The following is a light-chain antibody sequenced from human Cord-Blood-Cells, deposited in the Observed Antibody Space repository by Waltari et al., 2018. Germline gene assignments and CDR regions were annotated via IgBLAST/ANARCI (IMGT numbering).Light chain of an antibody. V-gene: IGKV3D-15*01. CDR3: QQYNNWPPLT. CDR1: QSVSSN. CDR2: GAS. J-gene: IGKJ4*01. Sequence: EIVMTQSPATLSVSPGERATLSCRASQSVSSNLAWYQQKPGQAPRLLIYGASIRATGIPARSSGSGSGTEFTLTISSLQSEDFAVYYCQQYNNWPPLTFGGGTKVEIK.